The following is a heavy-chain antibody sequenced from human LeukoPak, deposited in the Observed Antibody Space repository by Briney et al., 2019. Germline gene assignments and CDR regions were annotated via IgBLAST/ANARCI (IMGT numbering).Heavy chain of an antibody. Sequence: GESLTLSCAASGFTFTTYWMSWLRQAPGKGLEWVANIKQDGSEKYYVDSVKGRFTLSRDNAKNSLYLQMNSLRAEDTAVYYCAREGRYYDSSGYSILGPMNYWGQGTLVTVSS. CDR2: IKQDGSEK. D-gene: IGHD3-22*01. V-gene: IGHV3-7*01. CDR1: GFTFTTYW. J-gene: IGHJ4*02. CDR3: AREGRYYDSSGYSILGPMNY.